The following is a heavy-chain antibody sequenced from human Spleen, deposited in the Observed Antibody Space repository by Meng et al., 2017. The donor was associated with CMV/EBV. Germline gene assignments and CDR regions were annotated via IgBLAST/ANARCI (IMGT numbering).Heavy chain of an antibody. D-gene: IGHD3-22*01. CDR1: GGSISSSSYY. CDR3: ARHYYDSSGYYNSGGVYY. CDR2: IYYSGST. Sequence: SETLSLTCTVSGGSISSSSYYWGWIRQPPGKGLEWIGSIYYSGSTYYNPSLKSRVTISVDMSKNQFSLKLSSVTAADTAVYYCARHYYDSSGYYNSGGVYYWGQGTLVTVSS. V-gene: IGHV4-39*01. J-gene: IGHJ4*02.